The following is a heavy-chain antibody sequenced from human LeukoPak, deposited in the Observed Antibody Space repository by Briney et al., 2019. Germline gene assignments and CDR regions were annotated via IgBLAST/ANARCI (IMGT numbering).Heavy chain of an antibody. CDR1: GGSISSYY. Sequence: SETLSLTCTVSGGSISSYYWSWIRQPPGKGLEWIGYIHYSGSANYNPSLKSRVTISVDTSKNQFSLKLSSVTAADTAVYYCAGSITMVRVDYWGQGTLVTVSS. CDR2: IHYSGSA. CDR3: AGSITMVRVDY. D-gene: IGHD3-10*01. J-gene: IGHJ4*02. V-gene: IGHV4-59*01.